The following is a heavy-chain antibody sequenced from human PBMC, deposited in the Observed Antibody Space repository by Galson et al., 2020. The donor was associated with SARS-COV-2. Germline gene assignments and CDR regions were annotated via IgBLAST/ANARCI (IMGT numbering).Heavy chain of an antibody. CDR3: ARGRYYGSGSSPFGGFDP. Sequence: ASVKVSCKASGYTFTSYYMHWVRQAPGQGLEWMGIINPSGGSTSYAQKFQGRVTMTRDTSTSTVYMELSSLRSEDTAAYYCARGRYYGSGSSPFGGFDPWGQGTLVTVSS. CDR2: INPSGGST. V-gene: IGHV1-46*01. J-gene: IGHJ5*02. D-gene: IGHD3-10*01. CDR1: GYTFTSYY.